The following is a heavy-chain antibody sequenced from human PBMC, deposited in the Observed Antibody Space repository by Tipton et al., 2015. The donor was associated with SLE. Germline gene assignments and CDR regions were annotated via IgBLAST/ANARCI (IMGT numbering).Heavy chain of an antibody. J-gene: IGHJ4*02. V-gene: IGHV4-39*07. CDR2: IYYNGVT. D-gene: IGHD6-6*01. CDR1: GDSVSSGGYY. Sequence: TLSLTCTVSGDSVSSGGYYWGWIRQPPGKGLEWIGNIYYNGVTYYNPSLKSRVTMSVDTSKNHFSLKLSSVTAADTAFYYCAYTYSSSAVDFDYWGQGTLVTVSS. CDR3: AYTYSSSAVDFDY.